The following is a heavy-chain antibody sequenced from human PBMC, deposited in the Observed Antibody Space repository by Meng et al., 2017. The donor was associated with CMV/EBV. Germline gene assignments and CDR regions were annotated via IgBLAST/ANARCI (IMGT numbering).Heavy chain of an antibody. J-gene: IGHJ6*02. V-gene: IGHV3-11*04. D-gene: IGHD3-10*01. Sequence: GGSLRLSCAASGFTFSDYYMSWIRQAPGKGLEWVSYISSSGSTIYYADSVKGRFTISRDNAKNSLYLQMNSLRAEDTAVYYWARTMVRGVILYYGMDVWGQGTTVTVSS. CDR3: ARTMVRGVILYYGMDV. CDR1: GFTFSDYY. CDR2: ISSSGSTI.